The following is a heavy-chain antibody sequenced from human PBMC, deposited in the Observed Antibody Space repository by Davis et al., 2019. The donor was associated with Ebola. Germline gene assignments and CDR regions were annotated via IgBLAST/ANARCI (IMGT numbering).Heavy chain of an antibody. V-gene: IGHV4-39*01. J-gene: IGHJ5*02. CDR2: IYYSGST. D-gene: IGHD3-10*01. Sequence: GSLRLSCTVSGGSISSSSYYWGWIRQPPGKGLEWIGSIYYSGSTYYNPSLKSRVTISVDTSKNQFSLKLSSVTAADTAVYYCARGRGYYGSGSYHRYNWFDPWGQGTLVTVSS. CDR3: ARGRGYYGSGSYHRYNWFDP. CDR1: GGSISSSSYY.